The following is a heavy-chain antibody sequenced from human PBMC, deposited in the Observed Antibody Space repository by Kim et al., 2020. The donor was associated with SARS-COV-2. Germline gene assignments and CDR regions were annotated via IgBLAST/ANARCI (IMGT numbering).Heavy chain of an antibody. CDR3: TRLDDGFDI. Sequence: GGSLRLSCAASGFRFSDSAMHWVRQASGKGLEWVGRIKNKADRHATAYAASVKDRFTISRDDSKNTAYLQMSSLKTEDTAVYYCTRLDDGFDIWGQGTMVNVSS. CDR1: GFRFSDSA. J-gene: IGHJ3*02. V-gene: IGHV3-73*01. CDR2: IKNKADRHAT.